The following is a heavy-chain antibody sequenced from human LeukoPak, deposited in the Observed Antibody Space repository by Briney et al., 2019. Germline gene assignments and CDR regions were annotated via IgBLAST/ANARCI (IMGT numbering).Heavy chain of an antibody. V-gene: IGHV3-21*01. D-gene: IGHD6-19*01. CDR1: GIHFSTLT. Sequence: GGSLRLSCAASGIHFSTLTMNWVRQAPGKGLEWVALISSTSGKIFYSDSVRGRFTISRDNAESSLYLQMKSLGAEDTAIYYCATISVADPDYWGQGTLVTVSS. J-gene: IGHJ4*02. CDR2: ISSTSGKI. CDR3: ATISVADPDY.